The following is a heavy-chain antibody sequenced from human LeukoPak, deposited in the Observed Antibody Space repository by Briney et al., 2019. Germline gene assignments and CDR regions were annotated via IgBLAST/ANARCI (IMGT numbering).Heavy chain of an antibody. CDR1: GGTFSSYA. J-gene: IGHJ5*02. CDR2: INPDSGVT. CDR3: AREGCGGGSCFSTIGWFDP. D-gene: IGHD2-15*01. V-gene: IGHV1-2*02. Sequence: ASVKVSCKASGGTFSSYAISWVRRAPGQGLEWMGWINPDSGVTRYAQNFQGRVTMTRDTSISTAYMGLSRLRSDDTAVYYCAREGCGGGSCFSTIGWFDPWGQGALVTVSS.